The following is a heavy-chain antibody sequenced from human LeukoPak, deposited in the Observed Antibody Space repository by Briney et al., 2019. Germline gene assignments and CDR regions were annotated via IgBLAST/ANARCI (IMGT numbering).Heavy chain of an antibody. Sequence: SQTLSLTCAISGDSVSSNSAAWNWIRQSPSGGLEWLGRTYYRSKWFYDYALFVKSRITINPDTSKYQFSLHLKSVTPEDTAVYYCVRDGEGGLDYFDYWGRGTLVTVSS. CDR1: GDSVSSNSAA. J-gene: IGHJ4*02. CDR3: VRDGEGGLDYFDY. CDR2: TYYRSKWFY. V-gene: IGHV6-1*01. D-gene: IGHD3-16*01.